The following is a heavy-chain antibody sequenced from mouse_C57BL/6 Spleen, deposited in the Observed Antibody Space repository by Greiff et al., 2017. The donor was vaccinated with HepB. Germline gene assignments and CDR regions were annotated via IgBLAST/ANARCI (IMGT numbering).Heavy chain of an antibody. CDR2: IWSGGST. D-gene: IGHD2-2*01. Sequence: QVQLQQSGPGLVQPSQSLSITCTVSGFSLTSYGVHWVRQSPGKGLEWLGVIWSGGSTDYNAAFISRLSISKDNSKSQVFFKMNSLQADDTAIYYCARPSTMVTMGYAMDYWGQGTSVTVSS. J-gene: IGHJ4*01. V-gene: IGHV2-2*01. CDR3: ARPSTMVTMGYAMDY. CDR1: GFSLTSYG.